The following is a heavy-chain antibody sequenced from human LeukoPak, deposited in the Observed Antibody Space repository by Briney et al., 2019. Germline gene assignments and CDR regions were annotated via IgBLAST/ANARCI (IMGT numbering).Heavy chain of an antibody. Sequence: SETLSLTCAVYGGSFSGYYWSWIPQPPGKGLEWLGEINHSGSTNYNPSLKSRVTISVDTSKNQFSLKLSSVTAADTAVYYCARGRPGGSRPFDYWGQGTLVTVSS. CDR2: INHSGST. D-gene: IGHD6-13*01. CDR3: ARGRPGGSRPFDY. J-gene: IGHJ4*02. CDR1: GGSFSGYY. V-gene: IGHV4-34*01.